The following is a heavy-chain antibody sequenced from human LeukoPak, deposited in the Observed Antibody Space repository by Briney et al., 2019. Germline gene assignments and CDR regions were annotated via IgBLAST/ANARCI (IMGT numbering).Heavy chain of an antibody. CDR3: ARAVVGTSCYGY. J-gene: IGHJ4*02. V-gene: IGHV3-66*01. CDR1: GFTVSSNY. Sequence: PGGSLRLSSAASGFTVSSNYMSWVRQAPGKGLEWVSVIYSGGSTHYADSVKGRFTISRDNSKNTLYLQMNSLTAEDTAVYYCARAVVGTSCYGYWGQGTLVTVSS. CDR2: IYSGGST. D-gene: IGHD2-2*01.